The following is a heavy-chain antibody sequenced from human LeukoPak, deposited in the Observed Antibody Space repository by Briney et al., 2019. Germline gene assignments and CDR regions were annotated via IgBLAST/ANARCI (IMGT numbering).Heavy chain of an antibody. Sequence: PGGSLRLSCAASGFTFSSYSMNWVRQAPGKGLEWVSSISSSSSYIYYADSVKGRFTISRDNSKNTLYLQMNSLRAEDTAVYYCAKEGRWATIRVLDYWGQGTLVTVSS. CDR2: ISSSSSYI. CDR1: GFTFSSYS. V-gene: IGHV3-21*01. CDR3: AKEGRWATIRVLDY. D-gene: IGHD5-24*01. J-gene: IGHJ4*02.